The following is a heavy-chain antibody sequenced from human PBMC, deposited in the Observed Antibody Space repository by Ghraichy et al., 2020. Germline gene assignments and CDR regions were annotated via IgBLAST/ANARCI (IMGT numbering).Heavy chain of an antibody. CDR2: IKTDGTST. D-gene: IGHD2-15*01. CDR3: VRDAHRWNFDL. J-gene: IGHJ4*02. V-gene: IGHV3-74*01. Sequence: GGSLRLSCAASGFTFSGYWMHWVRQAPGKGLVWVSRIKTDGTSTDYADSVKGRFTISRDNAKNTLFLQMNSLRAEDAAVYYCVRDAHRWNFDLWGQGILVTVSA. CDR1: GFTFSGYW.